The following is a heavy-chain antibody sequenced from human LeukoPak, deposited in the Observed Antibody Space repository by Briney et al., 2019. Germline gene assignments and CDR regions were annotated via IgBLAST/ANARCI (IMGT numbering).Heavy chain of an antibody. V-gene: IGHV3-30*02. CDR3: ARARLKYQLLSSNWFDP. Sequence: GGSLRLSCAASGFTFSSYGMHWVRQAPGKGLEWVAFIRYDGSNKYYADSVKGRFTISRDNSKNTLYLQMNSLRAEDTAVYYCARARLKYQLLSSNWFDPWGQGTLVTVSS. D-gene: IGHD2-2*01. CDR1: GFTFSSYG. J-gene: IGHJ5*02. CDR2: IRYDGSNK.